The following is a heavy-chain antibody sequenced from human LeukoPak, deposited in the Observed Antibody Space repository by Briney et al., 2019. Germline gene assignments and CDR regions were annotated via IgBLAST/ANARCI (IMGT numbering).Heavy chain of an antibody. V-gene: IGHV3-21*01. CDR3: ARAMMVVSNLWGVYDY. CDR1: GFTFSSYS. CDR2: ISSSSSYI. D-gene: IGHD3-22*01. Sequence: KSGGSLRLSCAASGFTFSSYSMNWVRQAPGKGLEWVSSISSSSSYIYYADSVKGRFTISRDNAKNSLYLQMNSLRAEDTAVYYCARAMMVVSNLWGVYDYWGQGTLVTVSS. J-gene: IGHJ4*02.